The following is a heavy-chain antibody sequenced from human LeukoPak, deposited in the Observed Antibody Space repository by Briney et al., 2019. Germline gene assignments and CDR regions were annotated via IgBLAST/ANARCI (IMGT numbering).Heavy chain of an antibody. CDR2: IYDSGST. V-gene: IGHV4-59*08. CDR1: DGSISSYY. Sequence: SETLSLTCTVSDGSISSYYWSWIRQPPGEGLEYIGSIYDSGSTNYNPSLKSRVTISVDTSKNQFSLKLTSVTAADTAVYFCARQRPWGLSRYFDYWGQGTLVTVSS. D-gene: IGHD7-27*01. CDR3: ARQRPWGLSRYFDY. J-gene: IGHJ4*02.